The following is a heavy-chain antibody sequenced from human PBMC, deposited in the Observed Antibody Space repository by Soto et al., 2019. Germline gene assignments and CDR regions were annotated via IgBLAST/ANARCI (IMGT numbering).Heavy chain of an antibody. V-gene: IGHV3-21*01. CDR3: ARSLRRDGYKADY. CDR2: ISSSSYI. Sequence: PGGSLRLSCAASGFTFSSYSMNWVRQAPGKGLEWVSSISSSSYIYYADSVKGRFTISRDNAKNSLYLQMNSLRAEDTAVYYCARSLRRDGYKADYWGQGTLVTVSS. J-gene: IGHJ4*02. D-gene: IGHD5-12*01. CDR1: GFTFSSYS.